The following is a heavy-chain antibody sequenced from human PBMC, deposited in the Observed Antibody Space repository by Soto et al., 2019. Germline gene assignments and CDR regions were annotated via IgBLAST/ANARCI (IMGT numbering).Heavy chain of an antibody. CDR1: GGTLRSFA. Sequence: QVQLVQSGSEVKKPGSSVKVSCKTSGGTLRSFAISWVRQAPGQGLEWVGTFIPVVGMAKYGQNFQGRVTITADQSTNTLFMELTSLRFEDTAMYYCANGHDNSFYYGMDVWGQGTTVTVSS. CDR3: ANGHDNSFYYGMDV. J-gene: IGHJ6*02. V-gene: IGHV1-69*04. CDR2: FIPVVGMA. D-gene: IGHD1-1*01.